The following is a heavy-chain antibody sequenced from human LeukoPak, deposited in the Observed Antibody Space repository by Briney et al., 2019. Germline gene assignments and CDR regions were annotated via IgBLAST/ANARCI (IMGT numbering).Heavy chain of an antibody. Sequence: ASVKVSCKASGYTFTSYYMHWVRQAPGQGLEWMGIINPSGGSTSYAQKLQGRVTMTTDTSTSTAYMELRSLRSDDTAVYYCARESRVGYSYGYHYYYGMDVWGQGTTVTVSS. J-gene: IGHJ6*02. CDR3: ARESRVGYSYGYHYYYGMDV. V-gene: IGHV1-46*01. CDR2: INPSGGST. D-gene: IGHD5-18*01. CDR1: GYTFTSYY.